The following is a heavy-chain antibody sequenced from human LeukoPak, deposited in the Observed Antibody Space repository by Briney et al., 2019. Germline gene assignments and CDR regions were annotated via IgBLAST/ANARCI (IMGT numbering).Heavy chain of an antibody. CDR1: GFTFSSYA. CDR3: GGFRGALSPCWYFDL. CDR2: ISGSGGST. D-gene: IGHD3-10*01. Sequence: PGGSLRLSCAASGFTFSSYAMSWVRQAPGKGLEWVSAISGSGGSTYYADSVKGRFTISRDNSKNTLYLQMNSLRAEDTAVYYCGGFRGALSPCWYFDLWGRGTLVTVSS. J-gene: IGHJ2*01. V-gene: IGHV3-23*01.